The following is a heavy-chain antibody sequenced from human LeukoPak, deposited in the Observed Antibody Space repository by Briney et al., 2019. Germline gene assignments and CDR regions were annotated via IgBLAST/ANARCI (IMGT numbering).Heavy chain of an antibody. CDR2: IKRKTDDGTT. CDR1: GFTFRTYW. CDR3: TTQSGAWNFDY. J-gene: IGHJ4*02. D-gene: IGHD1-1*01. V-gene: IGHV3-15*07. Sequence: GGSLRLSCAASGFTFRTYWVNWVRQAPGKGVEWVGLIKRKTDDGTTDYAAPEKGRFTISRDDSKNTLYLQMNSLKTEDTAVYYCTTQSGAWNFDYWGQGTLVTVSS.